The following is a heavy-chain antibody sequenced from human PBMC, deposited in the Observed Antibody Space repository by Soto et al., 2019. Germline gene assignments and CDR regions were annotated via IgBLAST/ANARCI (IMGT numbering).Heavy chain of an antibody. D-gene: IGHD3-22*01. J-gene: IGHJ4*02. CDR2: IKSKTDGGTT. CDR1: GFTFSNAW. V-gene: IGHV3-15*01. Sequence: GGSLRLSCAASGFTFSNAWMSWVPQAPGKGLEWVGRIKSKTDGGTTDYAAPVKGRFTISRDDSKNTLYLQMNSLKTEDTAVYYCTLGITMIVVAYWGQGTLVTVSS. CDR3: TLGITMIVVAY.